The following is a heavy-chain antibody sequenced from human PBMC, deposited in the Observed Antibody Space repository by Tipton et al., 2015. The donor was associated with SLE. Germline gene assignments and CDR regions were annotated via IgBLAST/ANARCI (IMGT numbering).Heavy chain of an antibody. CDR2: IYYSGST. CDR3: ARARWGDFWSGYYRASFDI. Sequence: TLSLTCTVSGGSISSSSYYWGWIRQPPGKGLEWIGSIYYSGSTYYNPSLKSRVTISVDTSKNQFSLKLSSVTAADTAVYYCARARWGDFWSGYYRASFDIWGQGTMVTVSS. CDR1: GGSISSSSYY. D-gene: IGHD3-3*01. J-gene: IGHJ3*02. V-gene: IGHV4-39*07.